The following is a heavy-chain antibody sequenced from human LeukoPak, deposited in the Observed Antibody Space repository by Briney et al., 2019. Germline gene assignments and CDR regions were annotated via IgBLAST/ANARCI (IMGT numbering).Heavy chain of an antibody. CDR1: GGSISSYY. CDR3: ARGNPGIAAY. D-gene: IGHD6-13*01. J-gene: IGHJ4*02. Sequence: MPSETLSLTCTVSGGSISSYYWSWIRQPPGKGLEWIGYIYYSGTTNFNPSLKSRVTMSVDTSKDQFSLKLSSVTAADTAVYFCARGNPGIAAYWGQGTLVTVSS. V-gene: IGHV4-59*01. CDR2: IYYSGTT.